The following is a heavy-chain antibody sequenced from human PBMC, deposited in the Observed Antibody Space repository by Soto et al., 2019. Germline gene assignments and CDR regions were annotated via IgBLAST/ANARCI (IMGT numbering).Heavy chain of an antibody. D-gene: IGHD6-19*01. V-gene: IGHV1-2*04. CDR3: ARPGRYSSGCTGESDAFDS. CDR2: INPNSGGT. Sequence: ASVKVSCKASGYTFTGYYMHWVRQAPGQGLEWMGWINPNSGGTNYAQKFQGWVTMTRDTSISTAYMELSRLRSDDTAVYYCARPGRYSSGCTGESDAFDSWAQGTMVTVSS. J-gene: IGHJ3*02. CDR1: GYTFTGYY.